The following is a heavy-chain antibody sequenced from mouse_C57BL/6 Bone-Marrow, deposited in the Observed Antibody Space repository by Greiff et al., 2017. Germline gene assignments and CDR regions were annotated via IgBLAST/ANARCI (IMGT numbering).Heavy chain of an antibody. CDR1: GFNIKDDY. J-gene: IGHJ2*01. Sequence: EVQLQQSGAELVRPGASVKLSCTASGFNIKDDYMHWVKQRPEQGLEWIGWFDPENGDTEYASKFQGKATITADPSSNTAYLQLSRLTSEDTAVYYCTPITTVVVDYWGQGTTLTVSS. CDR2: FDPENGDT. CDR3: TPITTVVVDY. D-gene: IGHD1-1*01. V-gene: IGHV14-4*01.